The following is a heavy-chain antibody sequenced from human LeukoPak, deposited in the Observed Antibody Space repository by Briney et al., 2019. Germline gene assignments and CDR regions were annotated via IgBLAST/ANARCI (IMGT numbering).Heavy chain of an antibody. CDR3: ARDLRSYDSSGYYGHFDY. Sequence: SETLSLTCTVSGNSISNSNHYWGWIRQSPEKGLEWIGSFYYSGSTNYNPSLKSRVTISVDTSKNQFSLKLSSVTAADTAVYYCARDLRSYDSSGYYGHFDYWGQGTLVTVSS. CDR2: FYYSGST. V-gene: IGHV4-39*07. J-gene: IGHJ4*02. CDR1: GNSISNSNHY. D-gene: IGHD3-22*01.